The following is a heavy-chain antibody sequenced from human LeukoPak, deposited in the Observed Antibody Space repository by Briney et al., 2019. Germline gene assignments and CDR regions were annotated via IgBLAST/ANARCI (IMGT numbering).Heavy chain of an antibody. CDR2: IYYSGST. V-gene: IGHV4-59*01. J-gene: IGHJ4*02. D-gene: IGHD3-22*01. Sequence: SETLSLTCTVSGGSISSYYWSWIRQPPGKGLEWIGYIYYSGSTNYNPSLKSRVTISVDTSKNQFSLKLSSVTAADTAVYYCAREGLHYDSSGFASGRIDYWGQGTLVTVSS. CDR3: AREGLHYDSSGFASGRIDY. CDR1: GGSISSYY.